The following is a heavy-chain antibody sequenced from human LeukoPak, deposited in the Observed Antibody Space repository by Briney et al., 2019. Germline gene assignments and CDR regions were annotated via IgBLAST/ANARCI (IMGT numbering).Heavy chain of an antibody. J-gene: IGHJ3*02. CDR1: GGSISSGGYY. CDR2: IYYSGST. CDR3: ARSMIVARAAFDI. Sequence: TLSLTCTVSGGSISSGGYYWSWIRQHPGKGLEWIGYIYYSGSTYYNPSLKSRVTISVDTSKNQFSLKLSSVTAADTAVYYCARSMIVARAAFDIWGQGTMVTVSS. D-gene: IGHD3-22*01. V-gene: IGHV4-31*03.